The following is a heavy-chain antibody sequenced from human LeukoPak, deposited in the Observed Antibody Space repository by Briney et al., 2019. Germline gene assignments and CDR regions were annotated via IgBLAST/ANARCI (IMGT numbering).Heavy chain of an antibody. V-gene: IGHV4-61*02. CDR1: GGSISSGSYY. CDR3: ARGGHYGDNFDY. Sequence: SQTLSLTCTVSGGSISSGSYYWSWIRQPAGKGLEWIGRIYTSGSTNYNPSLKSRVTISVDTSKNQFSLKLSSVTAADTAVYYCARGGHYGDNFDYWGQGTLVTVSS. CDR2: IYTSGST. J-gene: IGHJ4*02. D-gene: IGHD4-17*01.